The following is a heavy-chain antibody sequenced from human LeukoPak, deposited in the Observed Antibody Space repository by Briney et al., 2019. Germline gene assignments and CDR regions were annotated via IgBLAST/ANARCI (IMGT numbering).Heavy chain of an antibody. CDR3: AREPSGSGGYDY. D-gene: IGHD3-10*01. V-gene: IGHV1-2*02. Sequence: ASVKVSCKASGLTFSGYYMHWVRQAPGQGLEWMAWISPNSGGTNYVQKFQGRVTVTRDTSISTDYMEINGLTSDDTALYYCAREPSGSGGYDYWGQGTLVTVSS. J-gene: IGHJ4*02. CDR1: GLTFSGYY. CDR2: ISPNSGGT.